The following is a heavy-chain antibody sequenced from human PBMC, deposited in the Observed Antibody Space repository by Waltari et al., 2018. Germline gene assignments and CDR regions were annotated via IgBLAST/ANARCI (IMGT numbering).Heavy chain of an antibody. CDR1: GRTFSSSA. CDR2: SIPIFGTA. CDR3: ARESPVAGTAPFDY. D-gene: IGHD6-19*01. V-gene: IGHV1-69*01. J-gene: IGHJ4*02. Sequence: HVQLVQSGAEVKKPGSSVTVSCKASGRTFSSSAISWVRQAPGQGLEWMGVSIPIFGTANYAQKFQGRVTITEDESTSTAYMELSSRRSEDTAVYYCARESPVAGTAPFDYWGQGTLVTVSS.